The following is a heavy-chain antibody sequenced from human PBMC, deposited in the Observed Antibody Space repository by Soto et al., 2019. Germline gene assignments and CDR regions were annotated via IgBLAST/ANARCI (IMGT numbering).Heavy chain of an antibody. D-gene: IGHD3-9*01. V-gene: IGHV3-33*01. CDR2: IWYDGSNK. Sequence: QVQLVESGGGVVQPGRSLRLSCAASGFTFSSYGMHWVRQAPGKGLEWVAVIWYDGSNKYYADSVNGRFTISRDNSKNTLYLQMNSLRAEDTAVYYCARDPGVSLDYYFDYWGQGTLVTVSS. CDR3: ARDPGVSLDYYFDY. CDR1: GFTFSSYG. J-gene: IGHJ4*02.